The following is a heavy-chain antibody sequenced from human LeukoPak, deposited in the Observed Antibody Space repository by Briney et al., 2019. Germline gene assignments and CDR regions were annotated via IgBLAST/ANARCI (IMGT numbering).Heavy chain of an antibody. CDR3: ARGELLWFGEVTY. V-gene: IGHV3-30*04. CDR1: GFTFSSYA. D-gene: IGHD3-10*01. J-gene: IGHJ4*02. CDR2: ISYDGSNK. Sequence: PGGSLRLSCAASGFTFSSYAMHWVRQAPGKGLEWVAVISYDGSNKYYADSVKGRFTISRDNSKNTLYLQMNSLRAEDTAVYYCARGELLWFGEVTYWGQGTLVTVSS.